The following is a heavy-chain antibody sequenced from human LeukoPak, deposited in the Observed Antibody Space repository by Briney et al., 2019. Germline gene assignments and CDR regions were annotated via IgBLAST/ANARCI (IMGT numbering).Heavy chain of an antibody. CDR1: GGTFSSYA. CDR2: IIPIFGTA. V-gene: IGHV1-69*01. J-gene: IGHJ4*02. Sequence: SVKVSCKASGGTFSSYAISWVRQAPGQGLEWMGGIIPIFGTANYAQKFQGRVTITADESTSTAYMELSSLRSEDTAVYYCARGIDGGSYSDYWGRGTLVTVSS. D-gene: IGHD1-26*01. CDR3: ARGIDGGSYSDY.